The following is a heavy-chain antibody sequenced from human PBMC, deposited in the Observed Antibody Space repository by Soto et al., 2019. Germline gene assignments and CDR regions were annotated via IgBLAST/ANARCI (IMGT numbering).Heavy chain of an antibody. Sequence: GGSLRLSCAASGFTFSSYGMHWVRQAPGKGLEWVAVISYDGSNKYYADSVKGRFTISRDNSRNTLYLQMNSLRAENTAVYYCAKDVVVGATTGLGDYYYYYGMDVWGQGTTVTVSS. CDR2: ISYDGSNK. J-gene: IGHJ6*02. CDR3: AKDVVVGATTGLGDYYYYYGMDV. D-gene: IGHD1-26*01. CDR1: GFTFSSYG. V-gene: IGHV3-30*18.